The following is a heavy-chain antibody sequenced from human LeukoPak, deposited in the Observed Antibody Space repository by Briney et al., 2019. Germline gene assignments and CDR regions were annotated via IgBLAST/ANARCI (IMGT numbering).Heavy chain of an antibody. CDR1: GFTFSSYG. CDR2: IWSDGSNK. CDR3: TRHPIDTAYDY. V-gene: IGHV3-33*01. J-gene: IGHJ4*02. D-gene: IGHD5-18*01. Sequence: QPGGSLRLSCAASGFTFSSYGMHWVRQAPGKGLEWVAVIWSDGSNKYHADSVKGRFTISRDNSKSTLYLQMNSLRAEDTAVYYCTRHPIDTAYDYWGQGTLVTVSS.